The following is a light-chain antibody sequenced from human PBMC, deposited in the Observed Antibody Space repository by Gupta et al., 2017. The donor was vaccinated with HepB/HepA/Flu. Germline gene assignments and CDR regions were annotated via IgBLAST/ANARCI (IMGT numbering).Light chain of an antibody. CDR1: SSDVGDYNY. CDR2: DVT. CDR3: SSLSYTTLIV. V-gene: IGLV2-14*01. Sequence: QSALTQPASVSGSPGQSITISCTATSSDVGDYNYVSWYQQHPGKAPKLLIYDVTNRPSGISNRFSGSKSGNTASLTISGLQAEDEADYYCSSLSYTTLIVFGGGTKVTVL. J-gene: IGLJ3*02.